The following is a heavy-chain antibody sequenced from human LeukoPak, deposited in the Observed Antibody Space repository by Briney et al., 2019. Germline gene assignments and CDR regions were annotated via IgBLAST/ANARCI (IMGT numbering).Heavy chain of an antibody. Sequence: GESLKISCKGSGYSFTTYWIVWVRQMPGKGLECMGMIYPGDSDTKYSPSFQGQVTISADKSISTAYLQWSSLMPSDTAMYYCARHRYYDILTGYYRGGYFDYWGQGTLVTVSS. CDR2: IYPGDSDT. J-gene: IGHJ4*02. V-gene: IGHV5-51*01. D-gene: IGHD3-9*01. CDR1: GYSFTTYW. CDR3: ARHRYYDILTGYYRGGYFDY.